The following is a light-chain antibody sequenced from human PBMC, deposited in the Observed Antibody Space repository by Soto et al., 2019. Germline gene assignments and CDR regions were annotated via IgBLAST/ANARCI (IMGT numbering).Light chain of an antibody. CDR2: DAS. V-gene: IGKV3-15*01. J-gene: IGKJ4*01. CDR1: QSVSSD. CDR3: QQYNDWPLT. Sequence: ERGMTQYPATLSVSPGERATLSCRASQSVSSDLAWYQQKPDQAPRLLIYDASTRATGIPARFSGSGSGTEFTLTISSLQPEDFALYYCQQYNDWPLTFGGGTKVEIK.